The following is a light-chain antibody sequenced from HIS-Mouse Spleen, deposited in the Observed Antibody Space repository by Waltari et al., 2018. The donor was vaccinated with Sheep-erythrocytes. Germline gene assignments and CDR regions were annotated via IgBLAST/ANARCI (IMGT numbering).Light chain of an antibody. CDR2: DVS. CDR3: CSYAGSYNHV. Sequence: QSALTQPRSVSGSPGQSVTISCTGTSSDVGGYHYVHWYQQHPGKAPKLMIYDVSKRPSGVPDRFSGSKSGNTASLTISGLQAEDEADYYCCSYAGSYNHVFATGTKVTVL. J-gene: IGLJ1*01. V-gene: IGLV2-11*01. CDR1: SSDVGGYHY.